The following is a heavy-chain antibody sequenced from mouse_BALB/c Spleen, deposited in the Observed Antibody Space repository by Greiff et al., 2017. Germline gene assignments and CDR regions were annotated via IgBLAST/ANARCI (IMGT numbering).Heavy chain of an antibody. Sequence: EVQLVESGGGLVKPGGSLKLSCAASGFTFSSYAMSWVRQTPEKRLEWVATISSGGSYTYYPDSVKGRFTISRDNAKNTLYLQMSSLRSEDTAMYYCARQRNGYDVFAYWGQGTLVTVSA. D-gene: IGHD2-2*01. CDR2: ISSGGSYT. CDR1: GFTFSSYA. J-gene: IGHJ3*01. CDR3: ARQRNGYDVFAY. V-gene: IGHV5-9-3*01.